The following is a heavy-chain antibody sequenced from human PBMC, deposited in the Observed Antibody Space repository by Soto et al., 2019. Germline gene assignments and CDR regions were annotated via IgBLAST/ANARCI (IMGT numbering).Heavy chain of an antibody. CDR3: ARSSIAARFYYYYYGMDV. D-gene: IGHD6-6*01. CDR2: INHSGST. Sequence: PSETLSLTCAVYGGSFSGYYWSWIRQPPGKGLGWIGEINHSGSTNYNPSLKSRVTISVDTSKNQFSLKLSSVTAADTAVYYCARSSIAARFYYYYYGMDVWGQGTTVTVSS. J-gene: IGHJ6*02. V-gene: IGHV4-34*01. CDR1: GGSFSGYY.